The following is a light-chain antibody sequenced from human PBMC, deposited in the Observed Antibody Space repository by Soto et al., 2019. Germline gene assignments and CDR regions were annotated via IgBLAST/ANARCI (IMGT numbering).Light chain of an antibody. Sequence: QPVLTQPPSASGTPGQRVTISCSGSSSNIGSNTVNWYQHLPGTAPKVLIYTNDQRPSGVPKRFSGSWSGSTASLTVSGLRAEDESIYYCSSYTGTTVIFGGGTKLTVL. CDR1: SSNIGSNT. CDR3: SSYTGTTVI. V-gene: IGLV1-44*01. CDR2: TND. J-gene: IGLJ2*01.